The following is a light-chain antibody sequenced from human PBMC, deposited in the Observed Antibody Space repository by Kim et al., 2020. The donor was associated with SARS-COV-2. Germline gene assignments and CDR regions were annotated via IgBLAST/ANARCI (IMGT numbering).Light chain of an antibody. V-gene: IGKV1-39*01. CDR3: QQTYSSLTVT. CDR2: SAS. CDR1: QSVGTY. J-gene: IGKJ5*01. Sequence: AYVGDSVTTTCRASQSVGTYLNWYQHKPGKAPNLLIYSASTLQSGVPSRFSGGGSGTEFTLTISSLQREDFATYYCQQTYSSLTVTFGQGTRLEIK.